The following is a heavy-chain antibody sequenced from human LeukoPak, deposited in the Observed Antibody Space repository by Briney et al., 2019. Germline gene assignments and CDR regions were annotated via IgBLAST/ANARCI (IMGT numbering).Heavy chain of an antibody. V-gene: IGHV3-53*01. CDR2: IYSGGGT. CDR3: ARGIAPGTFDI. D-gene: IGHD2-21*01. J-gene: IGHJ3*02. CDR1: GFTVSSNY. Sequence: GGSLSLSCAASGFTVSSNYMSWVRQAPGKGLEWVSVIYSGGGTYYADSVKGRFTISRDNSKNTLYLQMNSLRAEDTAVYYCARGIAPGTFDIWGQGTMVTVSS.